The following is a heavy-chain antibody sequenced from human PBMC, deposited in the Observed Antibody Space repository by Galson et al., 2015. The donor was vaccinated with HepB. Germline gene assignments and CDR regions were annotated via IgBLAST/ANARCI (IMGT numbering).Heavy chain of an antibody. Sequence: SLRLSCAASGFTFSDYYMSWIRQAPGKGLEWVSYISSSSSYTNYADSVKGRFTISRDNAKNSLYLQMNSLRAEDTAVYYCARDDSRNFWSGYYGGYYYYGMDVWGQGTTVTVSS. D-gene: IGHD3-3*01. CDR1: GFTFSDYY. V-gene: IGHV3-11*06. CDR2: ISSSSSYT. J-gene: IGHJ6*02. CDR3: ARDDSRNFWSGYYGGYYYYGMDV.